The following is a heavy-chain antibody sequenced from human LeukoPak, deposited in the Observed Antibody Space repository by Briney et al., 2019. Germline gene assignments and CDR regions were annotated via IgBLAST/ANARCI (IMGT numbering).Heavy chain of an antibody. CDR2: IHYSGIT. D-gene: IGHD3-10*01. V-gene: IGHV4-61*05. CDR1: GGSISSSSYY. J-gene: IGHJ3*02. CDR3: ASLYYGAFDI. Sequence: SETLSLTCTVSGGSISSSSYYWGWIRQPPGKGLEWIGYIHYSGITNYNPSLKSRVTISVDTSKNQFSLKLSSVTAADTAVYYCASLYYGAFDIWGQGTMVTVSS.